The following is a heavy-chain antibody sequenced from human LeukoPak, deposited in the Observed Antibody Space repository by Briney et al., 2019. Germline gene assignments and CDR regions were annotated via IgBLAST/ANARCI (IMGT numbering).Heavy chain of an antibody. CDR1: GFTVSSNY. J-gene: IGHJ5*02. D-gene: IGHD2-15*01. CDR3: ARMERSKGYPRFDT. CDR2: IYSGGST. V-gene: IGHV3-66*02. Sequence: PGGSLRLSCAASGFTVSSNYMSWVRQAPGKGLEWVSVIYSGGSTYYADSVKGRFTISRDNSKNALYLQMNSLRAEDTAVYYCARMERSKGYPRFDTWGQGTLVTVSS.